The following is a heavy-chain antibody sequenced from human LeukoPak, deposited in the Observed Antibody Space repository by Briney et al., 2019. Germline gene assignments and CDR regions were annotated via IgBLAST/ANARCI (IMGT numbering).Heavy chain of an antibody. J-gene: IGHJ4*02. V-gene: IGHV3-9*01. D-gene: IGHD6-13*01. Sequence: GGSLRPSCAGSGFIFNNYAMHWVRQPPGKGLEWVSGISWNSGSIDYADSVKGRFTISRDNAKNSLYLQMNSLRVEDTAFYYCARSIPYGTTWYGRSDYWGQGTLVTVSS. CDR2: ISWNSGSI. CDR3: ARSIPYGTTWYGRSDY. CDR1: GFIFNNYA.